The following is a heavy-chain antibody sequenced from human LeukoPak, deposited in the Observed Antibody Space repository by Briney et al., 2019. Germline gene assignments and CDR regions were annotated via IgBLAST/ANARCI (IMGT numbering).Heavy chain of an antibody. D-gene: IGHD1-26*01. CDR1: GFTFSSYA. Sequence: PGGSLRLSCAASGFTFSSYAMSWVRQAPGKGLEWVSVISGSGGSTYYADSVKGRFTISRDNSKNTLYLQMNSLRAEDTAVYYCAKSIDSGSYYLLRVWPPHYWGQGTLVTVSS. J-gene: IGHJ4*02. CDR3: AKSIDSGSYYLLRVWPPHY. V-gene: IGHV3-23*01. CDR2: ISGSGGST.